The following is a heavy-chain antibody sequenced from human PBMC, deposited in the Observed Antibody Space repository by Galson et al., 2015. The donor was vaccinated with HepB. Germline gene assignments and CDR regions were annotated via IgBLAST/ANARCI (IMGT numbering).Heavy chain of an antibody. V-gene: IGHV3-21*01. CDR3: ARDPLPLCGTNPPRGGAFDV. Sequence: SLRLSCAASGFTFRTSGMTWVRQAPGKGLEWVAVIGYRETYKHYADSVRGRFTISKDNARNSLYLQMNSLRAEDSAVYFCARDPLPLCGTNPPRGGAFDVWGQGTMVSVSS. J-gene: IGHJ3*01. D-gene: IGHD1-1*01. CDR1: GFTFRTSG. CDR2: IGYRETYK.